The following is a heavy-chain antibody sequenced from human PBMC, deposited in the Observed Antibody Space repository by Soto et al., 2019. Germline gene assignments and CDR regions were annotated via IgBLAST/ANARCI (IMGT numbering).Heavy chain of an antibody. CDR2: ISYDGSNK. CDR1: GSTFSSYG. V-gene: IGHV3-30*18. J-gene: IGHJ6*02. CDR3: AKVKIPRADYYYGMDV. Sequence: GGSLRLSCAASGSTFSSYGMHWVRQAPGKGLEWVAVISYDGSNKYYADSVKGRFTISRDNSKNTLYLQMNSLRAEDTAVYYCAKVKIPRADYYYGMDVWGQGTTVTVSS.